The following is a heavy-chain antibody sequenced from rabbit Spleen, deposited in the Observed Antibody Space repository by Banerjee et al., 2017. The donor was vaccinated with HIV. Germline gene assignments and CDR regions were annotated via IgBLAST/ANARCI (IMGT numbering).Heavy chain of an antibody. J-gene: IGHJ6*01. D-gene: IGHD4-1*01. CDR3: ARDLDDVIGWNFGW. CDR2: IDTGSSGFT. Sequence: QSLEESGGDLVKPGASLTLTCTASGFSFSGDYYVCWVRQAPGKGLEWIACIDTGSSGFTYFASWAKGRFTISKTSSTTVTLQMTSLTAADTATYFCARDLDDVIGWNFGWWGPGTLVTVS. CDR1: GFSFSGDYY. V-gene: IGHV1S40*01.